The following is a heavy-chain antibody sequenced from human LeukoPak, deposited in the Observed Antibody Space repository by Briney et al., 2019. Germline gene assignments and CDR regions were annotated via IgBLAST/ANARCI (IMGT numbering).Heavy chain of an antibody. CDR1: GGSSSSSNW. J-gene: IGHJ4*02. CDR2: IYHSGST. D-gene: IGHD6-19*01. CDR3: AREPSWNSGWYGDY. V-gene: IGHV4-4*02. Sequence: KASETLSLTCAVSGGSSSSSNWWSWVRQPPGKGLEWIGEIYHSGSTNYNPSLKSRVTISVDKSKNQFSLKLSSVTAADTAVYYCAREPSWNSGWYGDYWGQGTLVTVSS.